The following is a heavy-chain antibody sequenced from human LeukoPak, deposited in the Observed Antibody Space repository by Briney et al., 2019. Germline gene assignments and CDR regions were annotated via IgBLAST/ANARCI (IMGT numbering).Heavy chain of an antibody. CDR1: GDSISSGSKY. Sequence: SETLTLTCSVAGDSISSGSKYWNWIRQPAGKGLQWIGRVYSTGTTNYNSSLKSRLTISLDTSKNQLSLNLRSVTAADTAVYYCASEQFYFDSGGFPSWGQGTLVTVSS. CDR3: ASEQFYFDSGGFPS. V-gene: IGHV4-61*02. CDR2: VYSTGTT. D-gene: IGHD3-22*01. J-gene: IGHJ4*02.